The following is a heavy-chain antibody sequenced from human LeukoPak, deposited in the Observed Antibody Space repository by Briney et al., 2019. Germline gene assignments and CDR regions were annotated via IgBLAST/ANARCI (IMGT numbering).Heavy chain of an antibody. D-gene: IGHD6-6*01. J-gene: IGHJ4*02. CDR1: GFTFSSYR. CDR3: ASANPRSQYSSSTDY. Sequence: GGSLRLSCAASGFTFSSYRMNWVRQAPGKGLEWVSYISSSSSTIYYADSVKGRFTISRDNAKNSLYLQMNSLRAEDTAVYYCASANPRSQYSSSTDYWGQGTLVTVSS. V-gene: IGHV3-48*01. CDR2: ISSSSSTI.